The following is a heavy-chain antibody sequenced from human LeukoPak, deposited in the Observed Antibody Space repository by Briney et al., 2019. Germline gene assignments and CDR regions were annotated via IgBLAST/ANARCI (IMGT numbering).Heavy chain of an antibody. Sequence: PGGSLRLSCAASGFTFSSYWMSWVRQAPGRGLELVANIKQDGSEKYYVDSVKGRFTISRDNAKNSLYLEMNSLRAEDTAVYYCARNQRRLDYWGQGTLVTVSS. CDR2: IKQDGSEK. CDR3: ARNQRRLDY. J-gene: IGHJ4*02. CDR1: GFTFSSYW. D-gene: IGHD1-14*01. V-gene: IGHV3-7*01.